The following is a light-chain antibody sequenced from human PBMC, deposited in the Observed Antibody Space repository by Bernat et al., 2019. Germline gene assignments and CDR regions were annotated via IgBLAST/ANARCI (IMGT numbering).Light chain of an antibody. Sequence: EIVMTQSPATLSVSPGERATLSCRASQIITRNLAWYQQKPGQAPRLLIYGASTMATGIPARFSGSGSGTEFTLTISSLQSEDFAVYYCQQCNNWPLTFGGGTKVEIK. CDR3: QQCNNWPLT. V-gene: IGKV3-15*01. CDR2: GAS. CDR1: QIITRN. J-gene: IGKJ4*01.